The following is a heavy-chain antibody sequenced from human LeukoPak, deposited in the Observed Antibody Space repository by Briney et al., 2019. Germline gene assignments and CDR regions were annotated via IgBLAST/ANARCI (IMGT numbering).Heavy chain of an antibody. CDR2: IWYDGSNK. J-gene: IGHJ4*02. CDR1: GFTFSSYG. V-gene: IGHV3-33*06. Sequence: GGSLRLSCAASGFTFSSYGMHWVRQAPGKGLEWVAVIWYDGSNKYYADSVKGRFTISRDNSKSTLYLQMNSLRAEDTALYYCAKTPCSSTSCPWVFDYWGQGTLVTVSS. D-gene: IGHD2-2*01. CDR3: AKTPCSSTSCPWVFDY.